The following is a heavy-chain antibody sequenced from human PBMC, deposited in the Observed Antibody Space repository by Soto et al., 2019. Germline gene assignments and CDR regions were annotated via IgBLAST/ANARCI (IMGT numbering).Heavy chain of an antibody. J-gene: IGHJ4*02. CDR3: ARHPYSGYDFDY. CDR2: IFYSGST. D-gene: IGHD5-12*01. CDR1: GGSISTSSYY. V-gene: IGHV4-39*01. Sequence: SETLSLTCTVSGGSISTSSYYWGWIRQPPGKGLEWIGSIFYSGSTYYNPSLKSRVIISVDTSKNQFSLKLSSVTAADTAVYYCARHPYSGYDFDYWGQGTLVTVSS.